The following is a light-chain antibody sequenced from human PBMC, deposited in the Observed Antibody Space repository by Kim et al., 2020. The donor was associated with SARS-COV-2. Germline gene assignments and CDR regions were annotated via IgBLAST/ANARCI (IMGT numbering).Light chain of an antibody. Sequence: ASVGDSVTITCRTSQAIRHDLGWYQQKPGKAPKLLIYAMSTLQIGVPSRFIGGGSGTDFTLTISSLQPEDSATYYCLQHHNFPWTFGPGTKVDIK. J-gene: IGKJ1*01. V-gene: IGKV1-6*01. CDR2: AMS. CDR1: QAIRHD. CDR3: LQHHNFPWT.